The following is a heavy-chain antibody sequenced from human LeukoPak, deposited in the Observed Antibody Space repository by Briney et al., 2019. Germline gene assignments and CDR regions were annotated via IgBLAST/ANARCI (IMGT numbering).Heavy chain of an antibody. Sequence: SKTLSLTCAVYGGSFSGYYWSWIRQPPGKGLEWIGEINHSGSTNYNPSLKSRVTISVDTSKNQFSLKLSSVTAADTAVYYCARGRGSSWYGYYFDYWGQGTLVTVSS. J-gene: IGHJ4*02. V-gene: IGHV4-34*01. CDR2: INHSGST. D-gene: IGHD6-13*01. CDR1: GGSFSGYY. CDR3: ARGRGSSWYGYYFDY.